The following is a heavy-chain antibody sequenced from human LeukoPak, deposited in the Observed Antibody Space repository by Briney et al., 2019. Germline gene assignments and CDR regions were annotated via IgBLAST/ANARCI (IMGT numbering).Heavy chain of an antibody. D-gene: IGHD1-26*01. J-gene: IGHJ4*02. Sequence: SETLSLTCTVSGGSISSSYYWGWIRQPPGKGLEWIGSIYYSGSTSYKPSLKSRVTISVDTSKNQFSLKLSSVTAAGTAVYYCAREGRGGSYSRELEYWGQGTLVTVSS. CDR2: IYYSGST. CDR1: GGSISSSYY. V-gene: IGHV4-39*07. CDR3: AREGRGGSYSRELEY.